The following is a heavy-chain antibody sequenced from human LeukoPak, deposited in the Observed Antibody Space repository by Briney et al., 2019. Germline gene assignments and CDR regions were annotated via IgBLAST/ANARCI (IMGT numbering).Heavy chain of an antibody. Sequence: ASVKISCKASGYTFTGYYMHWVRQAPGQGLEWMEWINPNSGGTNYAQKFQGRVTMTRDTSISTAYMELSRLRSDDTAVYYCARDLGSTTNWFDPWGQGTLVTVSS. CDR2: INPNSGGT. V-gene: IGHV1-2*02. J-gene: IGHJ5*02. D-gene: IGHD6-13*01. CDR1: GYTFTGYY. CDR3: ARDLGSTTNWFDP.